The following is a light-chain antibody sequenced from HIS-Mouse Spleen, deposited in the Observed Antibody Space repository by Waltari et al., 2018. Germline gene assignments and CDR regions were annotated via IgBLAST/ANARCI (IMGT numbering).Light chain of an antibody. V-gene: IGKV3-20*01. CDR1: QSVGSSY. CDR3: QQYGSSPYT. J-gene: IGKJ2*01. Sequence: EIVLRPSPGTLSLSPGDRATLTCRASQSVGSSYLAWYQQRPGQAPRLLIYGASSRATGIPDRFSGSGSGTDFTLTISRLEPEYFAVYYCQQYGSSPYTFGQGTKLEIK. CDR2: GAS.